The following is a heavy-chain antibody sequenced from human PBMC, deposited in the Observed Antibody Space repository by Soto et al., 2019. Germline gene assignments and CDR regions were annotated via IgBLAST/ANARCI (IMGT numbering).Heavy chain of an antibody. CDR1: GYTITSYY. D-gene: IGHD3-22*01. J-gene: IGHJ4*02. Sequence: ASVKVSCKASGYTITSYYMHWVRQAPGQGLEWMGIINPSSSATRYSQKFQGRVTMTRDVSTSTVYMEMSGLRSEDTAVYYCAKFGVTMVVVVNLFIDYWGQGTLVTVSS. CDR3: AKFGVTMVVVVNLFIDY. V-gene: IGHV1-46*01. CDR2: INPSSSAT.